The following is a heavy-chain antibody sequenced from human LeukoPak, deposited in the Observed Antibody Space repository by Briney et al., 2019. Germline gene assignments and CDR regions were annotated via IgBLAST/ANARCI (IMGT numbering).Heavy chain of an antibody. CDR3: ARRRYDYVWGSYRPFDY. D-gene: IGHD3-16*02. V-gene: IGHV4-38-2*01. CDR1: GSSISSGYY. CDR2: IYHSGST. J-gene: IGHJ4*02. Sequence: SETLSLTCAVSGSSISSGYYWGWIRQPPGKGLEWIESIYHSGSTYYNPSLKSRVTISVDTSKNQFSLKLSSVTAADTAVYYCARRRYDYVWGSYRPFDYWGQGTLVTVSS.